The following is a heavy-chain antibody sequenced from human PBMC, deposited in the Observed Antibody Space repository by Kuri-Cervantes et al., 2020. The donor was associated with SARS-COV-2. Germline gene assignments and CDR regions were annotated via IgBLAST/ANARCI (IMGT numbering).Heavy chain of an antibody. CDR2: INHSGST. CDR1: GGSFSAYY. J-gene: IGHJ4*02. V-gene: IGHV4-34*01. Sequence: GSLRLSCAVYGGSFSAYYWSWIRQPPGKGLEWIGEINHSGSTNYNPSLKSRVTISVDTSKHQLSLELSSVTAADTAVYYCAGSPGGVFDCWGQGTLVTVSS. CDR3: AGSPGGVFDC. D-gene: IGHD3-16*01.